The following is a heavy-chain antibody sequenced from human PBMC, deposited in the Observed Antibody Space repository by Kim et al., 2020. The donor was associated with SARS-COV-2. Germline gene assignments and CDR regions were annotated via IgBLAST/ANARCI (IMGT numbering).Heavy chain of an antibody. CDR1: GFTFGDSA. J-gene: IGHJ6*02. D-gene: IGHD2-2*01. CDR2: ISWNSGSI. V-gene: IGHV3-9*01. Sequence: GGSLRLSCAASGFTFGDSAMHWVRQAPGKGLEWVSGISWNSGSIGHADSVKGRFTISRDNAKNSLYLQMNSLRAEDTALYYCAKEALNCSSTSCYRYPLGYYHYGMDVWGQGTTVTVSS. CDR3: AKEALNCSSTSCYRYPLGYYHYGMDV.